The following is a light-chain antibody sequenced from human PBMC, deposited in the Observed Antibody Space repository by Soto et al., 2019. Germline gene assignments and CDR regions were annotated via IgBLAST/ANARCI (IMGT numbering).Light chain of an antibody. Sequence: QSVLTQPPSVSGAPGQRVTISCTGSSSNIGAGYDVHWYQQLPGTAPRLFVFGNSNRPSGVPDRFSGSKSGTSASLAITGLQAEDEADYYCQSYDSSLSGWVFGGGTTVTVL. V-gene: IGLV1-40*01. J-gene: IGLJ3*02. CDR2: GNS. CDR3: QSYDSSLSGWV. CDR1: SSNIGAGYD.